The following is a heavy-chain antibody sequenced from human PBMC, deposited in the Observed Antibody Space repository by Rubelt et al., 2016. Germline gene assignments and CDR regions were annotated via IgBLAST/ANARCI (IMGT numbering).Heavy chain of an antibody. CDR2: VYVSGNT. Sequence: QLQLQESGPGLVKPSETLSLTCTVSGGSISSSIYYWGWIRQPPGNGLEWIGIVYVSGNTYYNPVLKRRVTISVDTSKNQCSWKLSSVTAADTDVYYCGRDQTVVPAGDWFDPWGQGTLVTVSS. CDR3: GRDQTVVPAGDWFDP. CDR1: GGSISSSIYY. D-gene: IGHD2-2*01. V-gene: IGHV4-39*07. J-gene: IGHJ5*02.